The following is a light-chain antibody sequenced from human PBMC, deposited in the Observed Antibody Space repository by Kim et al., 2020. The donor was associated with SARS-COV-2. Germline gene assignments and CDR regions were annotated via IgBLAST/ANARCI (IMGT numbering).Light chain of an antibody. Sequence: ALGQTVRITCQGDSLRSSYATWYQQRPGQAPILVIYGRNKRPSGIPDRFSASTSGNTASLTITGAQAEDEADYYCNSRDSSGNHVIFGGGTLLTVL. V-gene: IGLV3-19*01. CDR1: SLRSSY. CDR2: GRN. J-gene: IGLJ2*01. CDR3: NSRDSSGNHVI.